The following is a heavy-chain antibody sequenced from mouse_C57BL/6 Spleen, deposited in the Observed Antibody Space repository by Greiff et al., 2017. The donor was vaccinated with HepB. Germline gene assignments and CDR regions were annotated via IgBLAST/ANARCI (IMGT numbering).Heavy chain of an antibody. D-gene: IGHD1-1*01. CDR1: GYTFTDDE. Sequence: VQRVESGAELVRPGASVTLSCKASGYTFTDDEVHWVKQTPVHGLEWIGAIDPETGGTAYNQKFKGKAILTEDKSSSTAYMELRSLTSEDSAVYYCTRRVITTVVVYWYFDVWGTGTTVTVSS. V-gene: IGHV1-15*01. J-gene: IGHJ1*03. CDR3: TRRVITTVVVYWYFDV. CDR2: IDPETGGT.